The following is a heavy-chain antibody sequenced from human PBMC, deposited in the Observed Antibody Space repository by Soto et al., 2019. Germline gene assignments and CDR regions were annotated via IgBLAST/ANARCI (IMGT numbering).Heavy chain of an antibody. CDR2: IYWDDVK. D-gene: IGHD2-15*01. V-gene: IGHV2-5*02. CDR3: AYLPCSGGSCYWFSFSGMDV. Sequence: QITLKESGPTLVKPTQTLTLTCTFSGFSLSTSGVGVAWFRQPPGKALEWLALIYWDDVKRYRPSLESRLTTTKDNSKNHVVLTMTNIASVDTATYYCAYLPCSGGSCYWFSFSGMDVWGQGTTVTVSS. CDR1: GFSLSTSGVG. J-gene: IGHJ6*02.